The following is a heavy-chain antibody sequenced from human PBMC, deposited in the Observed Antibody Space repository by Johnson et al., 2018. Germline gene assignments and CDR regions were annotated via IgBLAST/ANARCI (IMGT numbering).Heavy chain of an antibody. CDR1: GFTFSSYD. V-gene: IGHV3-13*01. Sequence: VQLVQSGGGLVQPGGSLRLSCAASGFTFSSYDMHWVRQATGKGLEWVSAIGTAGDTYYPGSVTGRFTISRENAKNSLYLQINSLRAGDRAVYYCARDLMVRGAMSYYYYGMDVWGQGTTVTVSS. J-gene: IGHJ6*02. CDR3: ARDLMVRGAMSYYYYGMDV. CDR2: IGTAGDT. D-gene: IGHD3-10*01.